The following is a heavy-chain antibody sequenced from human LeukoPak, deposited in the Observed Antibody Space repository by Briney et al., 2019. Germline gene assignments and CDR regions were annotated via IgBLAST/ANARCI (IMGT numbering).Heavy chain of an antibody. V-gene: IGHV4-38-2*02. CDR3: ARGGNDAFDI. CDR2: IYHSGST. CDR1: GYSITSGYY. D-gene: IGHD3-16*01. J-gene: IGHJ3*02. Sequence: SETLSLTCTVSGYSITSGYYWGWIPQPPGKGLEWIGSIYHSGSTYYHPSLKSRVTISVDTSKNQFSLKLSSVTAADTAVYYCARGGNDAFDIWGQGTMVTVSS.